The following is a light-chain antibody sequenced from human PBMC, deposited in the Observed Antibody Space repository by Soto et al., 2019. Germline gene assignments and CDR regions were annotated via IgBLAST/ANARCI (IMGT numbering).Light chain of an antibody. CDR2: DVT. J-gene: IGLJ2*01. CDR1: SSDVGDYTH. CDR3: TSYTSSSTSVV. Sequence: QSALTQPASVSGSPGQSITISCTGTSSDVGDYTHVSWYQQHPGKAPKLMISDVTNRPSGVSNRFSGSKSGNTASLTISGLQAEDEADYYCTSYTSSSTSVVFGGGTKLTVL. V-gene: IGLV2-14*01.